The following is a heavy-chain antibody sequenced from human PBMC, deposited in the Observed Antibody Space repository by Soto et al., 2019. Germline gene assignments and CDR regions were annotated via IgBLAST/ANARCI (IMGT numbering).Heavy chain of an antibody. CDR1: GYSFANYW. D-gene: IGHD6-25*01. J-gene: IGHJ6*02. CDR3: ARPSAHGYYYGLDV. Sequence: EVQLVQSGAEVKKPGESLRISCKASGYSFANYWISWVRQMPGKSLERVGGFDPSDSYTKYSPSFQGHVTIPADKSISTAYLQWSSLKASDTAIYYCARPSAHGYYYGLDVWGQGTTVTVSS. V-gene: IGHV5-10-1*03. CDR2: FDPSDSYT.